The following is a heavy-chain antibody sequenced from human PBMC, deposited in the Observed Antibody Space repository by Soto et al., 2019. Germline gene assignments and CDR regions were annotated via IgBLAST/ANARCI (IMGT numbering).Heavy chain of an antibody. CDR1: GYTFINYH. CDR2: INTYNGMT. J-gene: IGHJ4*02. Sequence: QVQLVQSGGEVKKPGASVTVSCKASGYTFINYHITWVRLAPGQGLEWMAWINTYNGMTDYAQRFQGRVTMTRDTATSTAYKELRNLGADDTAVYFCAKSPRGEMATDWGQGTRVTVSS. D-gene: IGHD5-12*01. V-gene: IGHV1-18*01. CDR3: AKSPRGEMATD.